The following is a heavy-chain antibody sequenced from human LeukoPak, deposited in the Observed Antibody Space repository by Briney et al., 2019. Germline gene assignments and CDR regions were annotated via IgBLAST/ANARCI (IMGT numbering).Heavy chain of an antibody. CDR3: ARVGRSSSWYDDWYFDL. D-gene: IGHD6-13*01. V-gene: IGHV4-59*01. CDR2: IYYSGST. CDR1: GGSISSYY. Sequence: SETPSLTCTVSGGSISSYYWSWIRQPPGKGLEWIGYIYYSGSTNYNPSLKSRVTISVDTSKNQFSLKLSSVTAADTAVYYCARVGRSSSWYDDWYFDLWGRGTLVTVSS. J-gene: IGHJ2*01.